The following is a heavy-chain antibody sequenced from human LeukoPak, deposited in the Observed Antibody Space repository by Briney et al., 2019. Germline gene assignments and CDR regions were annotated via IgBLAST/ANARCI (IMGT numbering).Heavy chain of an antibody. J-gene: IGHJ3*01. CDR1: GGSISSSNYC. CDR2: LDYSGGT. CDR3: ARISSSNWYNERGAFDV. V-gene: IGHV4-39*07. D-gene: IGHD6-13*01. Sequence: SETLSLTCTVSGGSISSSNYCWGWIRQPPGKSLEWIGTLDYSGGTYYNPSLKSRVTISVDTSKNQFSLKLRSVTAADTAVYYCARISSSNWYNERGAFDVWGQGTMVTVSS.